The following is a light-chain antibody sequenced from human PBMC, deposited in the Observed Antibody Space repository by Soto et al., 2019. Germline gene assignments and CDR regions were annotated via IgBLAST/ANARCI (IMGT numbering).Light chain of an antibody. CDR1: QSVSSSY. J-gene: IGKJ1*01. Sequence: EIVLTQSPGTLSLSPGERATLSCGASQSVSSSYLVWYQQKPGQAPRLLMSGASSRATGIPDRFTGRGSGTDFTLTISRLEAEDFAVYYCQQCGSSPPTFGQGTKVDIK. CDR3: QQCGSSPPT. V-gene: IGKV3-20*01. CDR2: GAS.